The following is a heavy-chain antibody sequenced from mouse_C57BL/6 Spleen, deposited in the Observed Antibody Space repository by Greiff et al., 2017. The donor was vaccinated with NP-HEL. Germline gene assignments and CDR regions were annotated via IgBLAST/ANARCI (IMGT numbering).Heavy chain of an antibody. V-gene: IGHV1-64*01. CDR1: GYTFTSYW. J-gene: IGHJ2*01. Sequence: QVQLKQPGAELVKPGASVKLSCKASGYTFTSYWMHWVKQRPGQGLEWIGMIHPNSGSTNYNEKFKSKATLTVDKSSSTAYMQLSSLTSEDSAVYYGARSGVPDNYFDYWGQGTTLTVSS. CDR2: IHPNSGST. CDR3: ARSGVPDNYFDY.